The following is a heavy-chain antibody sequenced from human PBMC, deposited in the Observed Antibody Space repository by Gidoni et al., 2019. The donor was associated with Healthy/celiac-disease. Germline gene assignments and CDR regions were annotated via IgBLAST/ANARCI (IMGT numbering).Heavy chain of an antibody. D-gene: IGHD3-16*01. CDR3: ARGLGEGTFPSFDY. V-gene: IGHV1-69*01. CDR2: IIPNLGTA. J-gene: IGHJ4*02. Sequence: QVQLVQSGAEVKKPVSSVKVSCKASGGTFSIYAISWVRQAPGQGLEWMGGIIPNLGTANYAQKFQGRVTMTADESTSTAYMELSSLRSEDTAVYYCARGLGEGTFPSFDYWGQGTLVTVSS. CDR1: GGTFSIYA.